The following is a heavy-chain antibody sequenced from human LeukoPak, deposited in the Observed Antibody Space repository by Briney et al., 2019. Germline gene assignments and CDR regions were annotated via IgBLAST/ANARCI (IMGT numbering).Heavy chain of an antibody. D-gene: IGHD1-14*01. CDR3: ARNAPNTGKFDI. CDR1: GGTFSSYA. V-gene: IGHV1-8*02. CDR2: MNPNSDNT. Sequence: ASVKVSCKASGGTFSSYAISWVRQATGQGLEWMGWMNPNSDNTGYAQKFQGRVTMTRNTSVSTAYMELASLRSEDTAVYYCARNAPNTGKFDIWGQGTMVTVSS. J-gene: IGHJ3*02.